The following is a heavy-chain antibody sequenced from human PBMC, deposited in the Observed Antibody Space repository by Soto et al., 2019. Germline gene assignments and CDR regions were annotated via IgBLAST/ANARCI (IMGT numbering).Heavy chain of an antibody. J-gene: IGHJ4*02. V-gene: IGHV3-30*18. CDR2: ISDDGSNK. CDR1: GFTFSSYG. CDR3: AKWGRGMIARTGFDY. Sequence: QVQLVESGGGVVQSGRSLRLSCAASGFTFSSYGMHWVRQAPGKGLEWVAVISDDGSNKYYADSVKGRFAISRDNSKNTLYLQMSSLRTEDTAVYYSAKWGRGMIARTGFDYWGQGTLVTVSS. D-gene: IGHD3-22*01.